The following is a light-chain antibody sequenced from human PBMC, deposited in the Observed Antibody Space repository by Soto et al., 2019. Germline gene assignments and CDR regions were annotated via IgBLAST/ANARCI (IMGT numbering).Light chain of an antibody. CDR3: TSYTSASPLV. CDR2: EAA. J-gene: IGLJ2*01. Sequence: QSALTQPASVSGSPGQSITISCTGTSDDIGANNYVSWYQHHPGKAPKILIYEAANRPSGISHRFSGSKSGNTASLTISGLQAEDEADYFCTSYTSASPLVFGGGTKLTFL. CDR1: SDDIGANNY. V-gene: IGLV2-14*01.